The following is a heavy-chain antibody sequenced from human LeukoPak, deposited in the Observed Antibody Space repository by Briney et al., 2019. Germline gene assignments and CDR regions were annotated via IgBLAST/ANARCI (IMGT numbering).Heavy chain of an antibody. D-gene: IGHD6-13*01. CDR2: INPNSGGT. J-gene: IGHJ3*02. V-gene: IGHV1-2*02. CDR1: GYTFTGYY. Sequence: VASVKVSCKASGYTFTGYYMHWVRQAPGQGLEWMGWINPNSGGTNYAQKFQGRVTMTRDTSISTAYMELSRLRSDDTAVYYCARTRAAIAAEGGAFDIWGQGTMVTVSS. CDR3: ARTRAAIAAEGGAFDI.